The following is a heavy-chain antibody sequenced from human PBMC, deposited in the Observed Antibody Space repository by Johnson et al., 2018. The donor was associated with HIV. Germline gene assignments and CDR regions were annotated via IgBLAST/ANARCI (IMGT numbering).Heavy chain of an antibody. CDR3: AKGGSGTTRIRAQKGAFDI. CDR2: ISSSGSTI. V-gene: IGHV3-48*03. Sequence: EVQLVESGGGLVQPGGSLRLSCAASGFIVSSNYMNWVRQAPGKGLEWVSYISSSGSTIYYADSVKGRFTISRDNAKNSLYLQMNSLRAEDTAVYYCAKGGSGTTRIRAQKGAFDIWGQGTMVTVSS. D-gene: IGHD6-19*01. J-gene: IGHJ3*02. CDR1: GFIVSSNY.